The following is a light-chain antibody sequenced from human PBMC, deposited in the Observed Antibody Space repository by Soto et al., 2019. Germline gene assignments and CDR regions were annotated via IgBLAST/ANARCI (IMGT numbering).Light chain of an antibody. CDR1: QSVSRSY. Sequence: EIVLTQSPDTLSSSPGQRATLSCRASQSVSRSYLVWYQQKPGQTPRLLVYGTSRRASGVADRFSGSGSATDFTLTISRLEPEDFAVYFCHQYGLSPGLWTFGQGTKVEIK. CDR3: HQYGLSPGLWT. V-gene: IGKV3-20*01. J-gene: IGKJ1*01. CDR2: GTS.